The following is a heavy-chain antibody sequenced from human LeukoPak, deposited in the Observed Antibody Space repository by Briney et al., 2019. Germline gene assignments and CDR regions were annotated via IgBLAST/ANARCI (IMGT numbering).Heavy chain of an antibody. Sequence: QTGGSLRLSCAASGFTFSSYWMSWVRQAPGKGLEWVAKIKQDGSEKYYVDSVKGRFTISRDNAKNSLSLQMNSLRAEDTAVYYCARTPGIVGATGAPSFDIWGQGTMVTVSS. D-gene: IGHD1-26*01. CDR1: GFTFSSYW. CDR2: IKQDGSEK. V-gene: IGHV3-7*01. J-gene: IGHJ3*02. CDR3: ARTPGIVGATGAPSFDI.